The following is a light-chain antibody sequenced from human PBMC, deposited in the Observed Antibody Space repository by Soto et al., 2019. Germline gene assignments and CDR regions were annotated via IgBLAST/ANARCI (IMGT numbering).Light chain of an antibody. CDR1: HTISTY. Sequence: DIQLTQSPSPLSASVVDIVTITCLARHTISTYLNRYQQNPGKAPKVLIYAASNWQRGVPPSFSGSGSGTDFTLTISSLQPEDVATYFCQQSYRTPITFGQGTKVE. V-gene: IGKV1-39*01. CDR3: QQSYRTPIT. J-gene: IGKJ1*01. CDR2: AAS.